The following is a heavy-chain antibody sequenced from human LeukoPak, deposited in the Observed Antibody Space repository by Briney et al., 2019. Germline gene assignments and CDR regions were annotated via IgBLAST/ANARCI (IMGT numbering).Heavy chain of an antibody. CDR2: IKEDGSRE. V-gene: IGHV3-7*01. J-gene: IGHJ1*01. Sequence: PGRSLRLSCAASGFTFSTYWMTWVRQAPGKGLEWVANIKEDGSREYYVDSVKGRFTISRDNAKNSLYLQMDSRTAEDTAVYYCARDSPGYGAYVSWGQGTLVSVSS. CDR3: ARDSPGYGAYVS. D-gene: IGHD5-12*01. CDR1: GFTFSTYW.